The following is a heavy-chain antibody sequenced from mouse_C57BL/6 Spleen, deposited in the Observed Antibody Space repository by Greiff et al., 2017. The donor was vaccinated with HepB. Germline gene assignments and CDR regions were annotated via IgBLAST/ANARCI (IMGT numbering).Heavy chain of an antibody. CDR1: GFSLTSYG. D-gene: IGHD2-3*01. CDR3: ARKSDDEGFAY. V-gene: IGHV2-2*01. CDR2: IWSGGST. Sequence: VKLMESGPGLVQPSQSLSITCTVSGFSLTSYGVHWVRQSPGKGLEWLGVIWSGGSTDYNAAFISRLSISKDNSKSQVFFKMNSLQADDTAIYYCARKSDDEGFAYWGQGTLVTVSA. J-gene: IGHJ3*01.